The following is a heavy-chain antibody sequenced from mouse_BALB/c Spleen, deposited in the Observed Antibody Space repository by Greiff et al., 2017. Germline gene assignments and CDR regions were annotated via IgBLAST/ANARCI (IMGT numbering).Heavy chain of an antibody. Sequence: EVQLQQSGPELVTPGASMTISCKASGYSFTGYTMNWVKQSHGKNLEWIGLINPYNGGTSYNQKFKGKATLTVDKSSSTAYMELLSLTSEDSAVYYCARGGGYYYGSSSYYFDYWGQGTTLTVSS. J-gene: IGHJ2*01. CDR2: INPYNGGT. V-gene: IGHV1-18*01. D-gene: IGHD1-1*01. CDR1: GYSFTGYT. CDR3: ARGGGYYYGSSSYYFDY.